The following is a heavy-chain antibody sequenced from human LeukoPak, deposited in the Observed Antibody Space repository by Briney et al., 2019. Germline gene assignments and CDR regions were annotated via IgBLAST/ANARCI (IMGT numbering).Heavy chain of an antibody. Sequence: PGGSLRLSCTASGFTFGDYAMSWVRQAPGEGLEWVGFIRSKAYGGTTEYAASVKGRFTISRDDSKSIAYLQMNSLKTEDTAVYYCTRNTVPRDGYRLFDYWGQGTLVTVSS. CDR3: TRNTVPRDGYRLFDY. CDR1: GFTFGDYA. V-gene: IGHV3-49*04. CDR2: IRSKAYGGTT. D-gene: IGHD5-24*01. J-gene: IGHJ4*02.